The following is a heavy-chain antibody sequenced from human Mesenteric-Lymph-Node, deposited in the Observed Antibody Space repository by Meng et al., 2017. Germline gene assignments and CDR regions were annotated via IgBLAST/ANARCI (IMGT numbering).Heavy chain of an antibody. J-gene: IGHJ4*02. CDR1: GGSIRNDQW. Sequence: QGGVRGWGQGLVKPSGTLSITCDVSGGSIRNDQWWSWVRQAPGKGLEWIGEIYHSGRTNYNPSVKSRVSMSVDKSQNHFSLRLSSVTAADTAVYYCTTLYGDSISWGQGTLVTVSS. CDR2: IYHSGRT. D-gene: IGHD4-17*01. V-gene: IGHV4-4*02. CDR3: TTLYGDSIS.